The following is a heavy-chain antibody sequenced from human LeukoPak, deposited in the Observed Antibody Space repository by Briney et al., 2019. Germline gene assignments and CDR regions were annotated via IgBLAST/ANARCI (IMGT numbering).Heavy chain of an antibody. CDR1: GFTFSDYY. CDR3: ARSDSSSWKYYYYYYMDV. D-gene: IGHD6-13*01. Sequence: TGGSLRLSCAASGFTFSDYYMSWIRQAPGKGLEWVSYISSSGSTIYYADSVKGRFTISRDNAKNSLYLQMNSLRAEDTAVYYCARSDSSSWKYYYYYYMDVWGKGTTVTVSS. V-gene: IGHV3-11*04. J-gene: IGHJ6*03. CDR2: ISSSGSTI.